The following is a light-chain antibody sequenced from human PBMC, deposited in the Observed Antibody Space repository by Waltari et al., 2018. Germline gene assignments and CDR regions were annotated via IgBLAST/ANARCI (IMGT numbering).Light chain of an antibody. CDR1: QGISSF. Sequence: DIQLTQSPSFLSASVGDRVTITCRASQGISSFLAWYQQQPGEAPTLLTSAASTLQSGVPSRFSGSGSGTEFPLTIRSLQPEDFATYYCQQLNSFPYTFGQGTKLDIK. V-gene: IGKV1-9*01. J-gene: IGKJ2*01. CDR3: QQLNSFPYT. CDR2: AAS.